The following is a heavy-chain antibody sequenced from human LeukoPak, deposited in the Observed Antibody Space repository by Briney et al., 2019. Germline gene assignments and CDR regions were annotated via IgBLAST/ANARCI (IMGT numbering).Heavy chain of an antibody. Sequence: GGSLRLSCAASGFTFDDYAMHWDRQAPGKGLEWVSGISWNSGSIGYADSVKGRFTISRDNTRNSLYLQMNSLRAEDTALYYCAKGGFGELLISSGFDYWGQGSLVTVSS. CDR2: ISWNSGSI. CDR1: GFTFDDYA. CDR3: AKGGFGELLISSGFDY. D-gene: IGHD3-10*01. J-gene: IGHJ4*02. V-gene: IGHV3-9*01.